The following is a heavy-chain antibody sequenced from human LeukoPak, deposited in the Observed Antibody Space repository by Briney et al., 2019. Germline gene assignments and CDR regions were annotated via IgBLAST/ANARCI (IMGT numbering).Heavy chain of an antibody. CDR3: ARTNSVEQGLVDFDY. Sequence: SETLSLTCTVSGVSISSYYWSWIRQPAGKGLEWIGRIYTSGSSNYNPSLKSRVTMSVDTSKNQFSLKLSSVTAADTAVYYCARTNSVEQGLVDFDYWGQGTLVTVSS. J-gene: IGHJ4*02. D-gene: IGHD3-10*01. V-gene: IGHV4-4*07. CDR2: IYTSGSS. CDR1: GVSISSYY.